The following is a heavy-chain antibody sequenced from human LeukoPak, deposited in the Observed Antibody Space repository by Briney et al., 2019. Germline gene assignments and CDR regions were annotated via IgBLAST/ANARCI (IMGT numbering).Heavy chain of an antibody. V-gene: IGHV3-9*01. CDR3: ARDPYSGSYGDYYYYYMDV. CDR2: ISWNSGSI. J-gene: IGHJ6*03. Sequence: GGSLRLSCAASGFTFDDYAMHWVRQAPGKGLEWVSGISWNSGSIGYADSVKGRFTISRDNAKNSLYLQMNSLRAEDTAVYYCARDPYSGSYGDYYYYYMDVWGKGTTVTISS. D-gene: IGHD1-26*01. CDR1: GFTFDDYA.